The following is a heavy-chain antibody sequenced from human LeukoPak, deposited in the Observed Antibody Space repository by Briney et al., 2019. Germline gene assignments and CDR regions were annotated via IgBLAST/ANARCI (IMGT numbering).Heavy chain of an antibody. V-gene: IGHV1-18*01. Sequence: ASVKVSCKASGYTFTSYGISWVRQAPGQGLEWMGWISAYNGNTNYAQKLQGRVTMTTDTSTSTAYMELRSLRSDDTAVYYCATTYYDILTGYYWLDPWGQGTLVTVSS. CDR3: ATTYYDILTGYYWLDP. D-gene: IGHD3-9*01. CDR2: ISAYNGNT. J-gene: IGHJ5*02. CDR1: GYTFTSYG.